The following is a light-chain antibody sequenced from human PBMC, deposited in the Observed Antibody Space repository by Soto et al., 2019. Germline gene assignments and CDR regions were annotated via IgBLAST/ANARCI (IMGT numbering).Light chain of an antibody. V-gene: IGKV2-30*01. CDR3: MQGTHWPPYT. CDR2: RVF. CDR1: QSLVYTDGDTC. Sequence: DVVVTQSPLSLPVTLGRPASISCRSRQSLVYTDGDTCWNWFWQRPGQSPRRLIFRVFNRGSGVPDRFSGSGSGTDFTLKISRVEAEDVGVSYCMQGTHWPPYTFGQGTKLEIK. J-gene: IGKJ2*01.